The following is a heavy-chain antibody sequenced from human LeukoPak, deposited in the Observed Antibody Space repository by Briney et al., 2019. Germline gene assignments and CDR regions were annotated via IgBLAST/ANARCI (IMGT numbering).Heavy chain of an antibody. CDR1: GYTFTSYG. V-gene: IGHV1-18*01. CDR3: AKTCGGDCYSDY. Sequence: ASVKVSCKASGYTFTSYGISWVRQAPGQGLEWMGWISAYNGNTNYAQKLQGRVTMTTDTSTSTAYMELRSLRPDDTAVYYCAKTCGGDCYSDYWGQGTLVTVSS. D-gene: IGHD2-21*02. J-gene: IGHJ4*02. CDR2: ISAYNGNT.